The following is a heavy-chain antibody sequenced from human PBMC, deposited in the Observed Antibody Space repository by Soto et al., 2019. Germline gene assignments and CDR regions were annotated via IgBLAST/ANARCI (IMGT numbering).Heavy chain of an antibody. CDR3: AKGSSGRGFDI. CDR1: GFTFSSYG. V-gene: IGHV3-30*18. Sequence: QVQLVESGGGVVQPGRSLRLSCAASGFTFSSYGMHWVRQAPGKGLEWVAVISYDGSNKYYADSVKGRFTISRDNSKNTLYLQMNSLRAEDTAVYYCAKGSSGRGFDIWGQGTMVTVSS. CDR2: ISYDGSNK. J-gene: IGHJ3*02. D-gene: IGHD6-19*01.